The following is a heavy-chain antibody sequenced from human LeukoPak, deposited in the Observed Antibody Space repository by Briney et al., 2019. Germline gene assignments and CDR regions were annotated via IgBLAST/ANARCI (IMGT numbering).Heavy chain of an antibody. J-gene: IGHJ4*02. D-gene: IGHD3-3*01. Sequence: ASVKISCKVSGYTFTDYYMHWVQQAPGKGLEWMGLVDPEDGETIYAEKLQGRVTITADTSTDTAYMELSSLRSEDTAVYYCATGGLRFLEWLLPLGYWGQGTLVTVSS. CDR1: GYTFTDYY. CDR3: ATGGLRFLEWLLPLGY. CDR2: VDPEDGET. V-gene: IGHV1-69-2*01.